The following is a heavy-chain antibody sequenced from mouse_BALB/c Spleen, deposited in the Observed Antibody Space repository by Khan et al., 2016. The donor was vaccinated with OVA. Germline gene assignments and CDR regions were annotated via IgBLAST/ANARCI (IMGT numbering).Heavy chain of an antibody. J-gene: IGHJ4*01. CDR1: GFSLTNYG. CDR3: ARQHYYHYYIMDY. D-gene: IGHD2-1*01. CDR2: IWSDGST. Sequence: QVQLKQSGPGLVAPSQSLSITCTISGFSLTNYGVHWVRQPPGKGLEWLVVIWSDGSTTYNSTLKSRLSISKDNSKSKVFLKMNILQTDDTAMYVCARQHYYHYYIMDYWGQGTSVTVSS. V-gene: IGHV2-6-1*01.